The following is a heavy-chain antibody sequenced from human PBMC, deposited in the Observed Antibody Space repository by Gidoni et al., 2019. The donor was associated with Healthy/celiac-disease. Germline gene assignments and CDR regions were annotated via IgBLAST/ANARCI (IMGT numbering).Heavy chain of an antibody. CDR1: GFPFDDYA. Sequence: EVQLVESGGGLVQPGRSLRLSCAASGFPFDDYAMHWVRQAPGKGLEWVSGISWNSGSIGYADSVKGRFTISRDNAKNSLYLQMNSLRAEDTALYYCAKDGGDYDFWSGYNWFDPWGQGTLVTVSS. D-gene: IGHD3-3*01. J-gene: IGHJ5*02. V-gene: IGHV3-9*01. CDR3: AKDGGDYDFWSGYNWFDP. CDR2: ISWNSGSI.